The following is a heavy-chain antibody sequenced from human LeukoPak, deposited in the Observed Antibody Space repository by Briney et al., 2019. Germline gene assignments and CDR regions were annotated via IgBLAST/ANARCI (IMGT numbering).Heavy chain of an antibody. D-gene: IGHD1-26*01. J-gene: IGHJ4*02. CDR2: IYYSGST. Sequence: SETLSLTCTVSGVSISSDYWSWIRQPPGKGLKWIGYIYYSGSTNYNPSLKSRVTISVDTSKNQFSLKLSSVTAADTAVYYCARDRGGATIDYWGQGTLVTVSS. CDR1: GVSISSDY. V-gene: IGHV4-59*01. CDR3: ARDRGGATIDY.